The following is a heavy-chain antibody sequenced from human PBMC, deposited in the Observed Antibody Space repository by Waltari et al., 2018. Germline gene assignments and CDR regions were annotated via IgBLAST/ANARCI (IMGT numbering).Heavy chain of an antibody. V-gene: IGHV3-15*01. J-gene: IGHJ3*02. D-gene: IGHD2-8*01. CDR3: TTGGVKGPHDAFDI. Sequence: VQLVASGGGLVKPGGSLSLSCAASGFTFSRSWMSWVRQAPGKGLEWIGRIKSETDGGTTDYAAPVKGRFTISRDDSKNTLYLQLNSLKTEDTAVYYCTTGGVKGPHDAFDIWGQGAMVTVSS. CDR2: IKSETDGGTT. CDR1: GFTFSRSW.